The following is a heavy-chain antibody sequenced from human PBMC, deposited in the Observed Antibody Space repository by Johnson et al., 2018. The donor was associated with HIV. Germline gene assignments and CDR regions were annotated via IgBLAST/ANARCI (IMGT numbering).Heavy chain of an antibody. CDR2: ISYDGSNK. CDR3: AKDTERGTITMIVGGAFDI. D-gene: IGHD3-22*01. V-gene: IGHV3-30*18. J-gene: IGHJ3*02. Sequence: QAPGKGLEWVAVISYDGSNKFYADSVKGRFTISRDNSKNSLYLQMNSLRAEDTALYYCAKDTERGTITMIVGGAFDIWGQGTMVTVSS.